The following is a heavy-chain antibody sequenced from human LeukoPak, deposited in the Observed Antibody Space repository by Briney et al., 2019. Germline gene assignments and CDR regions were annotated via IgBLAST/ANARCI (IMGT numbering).Heavy chain of an antibody. CDR3: AREALCCNGAFDI. CDR2: IYYSGST. D-gene: IGHD2-8*01. CDR1: GYSISSGYY. J-gene: IGHJ3*02. V-gene: IGHV4-61*01. Sequence: SETLSLTCTVSGYSISSGYYWSWIRQPPGKGLEWIGYIYYSGSTNYNPSLKSRVTISVDTSKNQFSLKLSSVTAADTAVYYCAREALCCNGAFDIWGQGTMVTVSS.